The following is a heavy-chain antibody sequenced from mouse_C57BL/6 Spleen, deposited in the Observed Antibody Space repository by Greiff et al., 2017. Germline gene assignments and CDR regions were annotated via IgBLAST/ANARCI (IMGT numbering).Heavy chain of an antibody. J-gene: IGHJ4*01. CDR3: VRVPYYYAMDY. CDR1: GFSFNTYA. Sequence: EVQLVESGGGLVQPKGSLKLSCAASGFSFNTYAMNWVRQAPGKGLEWVARIRSKSNNYATYYADSVKDRFTISRDDSESMLYLQMNNLKTEDTAMYYCVRVPYYYAMDYWGQGTSVTVSS. V-gene: IGHV10-1*01. CDR2: IRSKSNNYAT. D-gene: IGHD2-14*01.